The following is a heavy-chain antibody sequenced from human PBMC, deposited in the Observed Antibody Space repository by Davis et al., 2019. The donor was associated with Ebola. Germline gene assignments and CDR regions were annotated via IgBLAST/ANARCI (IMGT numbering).Heavy chain of an antibody. CDR3: ARQGYYYDSSGYYSGAFDI. V-gene: IGHV5-51*01. D-gene: IGHD3-22*01. CDR1: GYSFTSYW. Sequence: GESLKISCKGSGYSFTSYWIGWVRQMPGKGLEWMGIIYPGDSDTRYSPSFQGQVTISADKSISTAYLQWSSLKASDTAMYYSARQGYYYDSSGYYSGAFDICGQGTMVTVSS. CDR2: IYPGDSDT. J-gene: IGHJ3*02.